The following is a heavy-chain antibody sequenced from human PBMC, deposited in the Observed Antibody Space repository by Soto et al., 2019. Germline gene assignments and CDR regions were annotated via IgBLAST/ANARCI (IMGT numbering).Heavy chain of an antibody. J-gene: IGHJ4*02. Sequence: QVQLQESGPGLMKPSGTLSLTCAVSGGSISTNWWSWVRQPPGKGLEWIGEIYHSGRTNYNPSLENRVTMSVDKSQNHLSLILIPVTAADTAVYYFARHIAVSGTRGFDFWGQGNMVTVS. CDR1: GGSISTNW. CDR3: ARHIAVSGTRGFDF. V-gene: IGHV4-4*02. CDR2: IYHSGRT. D-gene: IGHD6-19*01.